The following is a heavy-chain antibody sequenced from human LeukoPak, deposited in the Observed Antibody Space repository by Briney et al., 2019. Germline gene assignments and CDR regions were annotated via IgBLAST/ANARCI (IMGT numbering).Heavy chain of an antibody. Sequence: GSLRLSCAASGFTFNDYYMSWIRQAPGKGLDWLSYFNTGGTNTHYADSVKGRFTISRDNAKKSLYLEMNNLRAEDTAVYYCATDGAGFDTWGQGVLVTVSS. CDR3: ATDGAGFDT. J-gene: IGHJ5*02. CDR2: FNTGGTNT. V-gene: IGHV3-11*01. CDR1: GFTFNDYY.